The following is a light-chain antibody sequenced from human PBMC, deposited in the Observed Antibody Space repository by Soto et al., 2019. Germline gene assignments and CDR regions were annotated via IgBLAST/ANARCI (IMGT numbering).Light chain of an antibody. J-gene: IGKJ2*01. CDR2: AAS. CDR1: QGISSY. Sequence: DIQLTQSPSFLSASVGDRVTITCRASQGISSYLAWYHQKPWKAPKLLIYAASTLQSWVPSKFSGSGSGTELTLTISSLQPEDFATYYCQQLNSYPRTFGQGTKLEIK. CDR3: QQLNSYPRT. V-gene: IGKV1-9*01.